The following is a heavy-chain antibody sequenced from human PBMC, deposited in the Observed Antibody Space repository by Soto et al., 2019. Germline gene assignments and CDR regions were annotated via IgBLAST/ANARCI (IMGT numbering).Heavy chain of an antibody. D-gene: IGHD3-10*01. CDR2: LSGSGGTS. CDR3: AKQRAGYGSGSDTYCFDF. CDR1: GFTFSTYA. V-gene: IGHV3-23*01. J-gene: IGHJ4*02. Sequence: EVQLLESGGGLVQPGGSLRLSCSTSGFTFSTYAMNWVRLAPGKGLEWVSALSGSGGTSYYADSVRGRFTISRDNSKNTLFLQMNSLRAEDTGLYYCAKQRAGYGSGSDTYCFDFWGQGNLVTVSS.